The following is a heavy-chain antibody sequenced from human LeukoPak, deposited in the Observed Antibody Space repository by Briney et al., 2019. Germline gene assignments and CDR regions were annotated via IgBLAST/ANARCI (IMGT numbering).Heavy chain of an antibody. CDR1: GGSISSYY. J-gene: IGHJ3*02. Sequence: SETLSLTCTVSGGSISSYYWSWIRQPAGKGLEWIGRIYTSGSTNYNPSLKSRVTMSVDTSKNQFSLKLSSVTAADTTVYYCARDQTYYDSSGYSLYAFDIWGQGTMVTVSS. V-gene: IGHV4-4*07. CDR2: IYTSGST. CDR3: ARDQTYYDSSGYSLYAFDI. D-gene: IGHD3-22*01.